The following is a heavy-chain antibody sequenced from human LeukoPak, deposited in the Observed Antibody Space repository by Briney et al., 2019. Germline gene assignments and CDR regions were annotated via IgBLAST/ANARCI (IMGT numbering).Heavy chain of an antibody. Sequence: GGSLRLSCAASGFTFSSYEMNWVRQAPGKGLEWVSYISSSGSTIYYADSVKGRFTISRDNAKNSLYLQMNSLRAEDTAAYYCGLIEDIVVVPAAVDAFDIWGQGTMVTVSS. CDR2: ISSSGSTI. CDR1: GFTFSSYE. V-gene: IGHV3-48*03. J-gene: IGHJ3*02. CDR3: GLIEDIVVVPAAVDAFDI. D-gene: IGHD2-2*01.